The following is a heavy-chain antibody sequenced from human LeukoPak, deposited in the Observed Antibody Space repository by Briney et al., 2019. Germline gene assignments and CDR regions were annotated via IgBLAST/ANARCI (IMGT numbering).Heavy chain of an antibody. J-gene: IGHJ4*02. CDR3: ARVANAGYSSGWYWDYFDF. CDR2: ISASGGST. V-gene: IGHV3-64*01. Sequence: PGGSLRLSCAASGFTFSSYALHWVRQAPGKGLEYVSAISASGGSTYYANSVKGRFTISRDNSKNTLYLQMGSPRIEDMAVYYCARVANAGYSSGWYWDYFDFWGQGTLVTVSS. CDR1: GFTFSSYA. D-gene: IGHD6-19*01.